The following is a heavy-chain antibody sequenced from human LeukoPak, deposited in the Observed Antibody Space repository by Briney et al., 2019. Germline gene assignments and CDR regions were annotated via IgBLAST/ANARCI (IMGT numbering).Heavy chain of an antibody. CDR1: GFTFSSYS. CDR2: ISSSSSTI. CDR3: ARGADTYGDPLWGTFDI. J-gene: IGHJ3*02. Sequence: GGSLRLSCAASGFTFSSYSMNWVRQAPGKGLEWVSYISSSSSTIYYADSVKGRFTISRDNSKNTLYLQMNSLRAEDTAVYYCARGADTYGDPLWGTFDIWGQGTMVTVSS. D-gene: IGHD4-17*01. V-gene: IGHV3-48*01.